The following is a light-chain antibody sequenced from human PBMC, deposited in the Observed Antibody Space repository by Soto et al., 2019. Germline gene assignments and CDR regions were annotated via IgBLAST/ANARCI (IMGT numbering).Light chain of an antibody. CDR2: KVS. Sequence: DIQMTQSPSTMSASVGDRVTITCRASQSFNNWLAWYQQKPGEAPKLLIYKVSNLESGVPSRFSGSGSGTDFTLTISSLQPEDFATYYCPQLNSYPQTFGQGTKVDIK. CDR3: PQLNSYPQT. CDR1: QSFNNW. V-gene: IGKV1-5*03. J-gene: IGKJ1*01.